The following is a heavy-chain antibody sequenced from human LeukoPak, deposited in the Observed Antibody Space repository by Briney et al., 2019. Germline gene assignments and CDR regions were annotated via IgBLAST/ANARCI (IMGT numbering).Heavy chain of an antibody. CDR1: GFTFTSSS. D-gene: IGHD6-19*01. J-gene: IGHJ6*03. V-gene: IGHV3-23*01. CDR3: AKVGSSGWYYYYMDV. Sequence: GGSLRLSCTASGFTFTSSSMSWVRQAPGKGLEWVSAISGSGGSTYYADSVKGRFTISRDNSKNTLYLQMNSLRAEDTAVYYCAKVGSSGWYYYYMDVWGKGTTVTISS. CDR2: ISGSGGST.